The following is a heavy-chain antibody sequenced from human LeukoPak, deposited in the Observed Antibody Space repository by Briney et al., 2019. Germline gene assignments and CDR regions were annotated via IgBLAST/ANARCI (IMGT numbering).Heavy chain of an antibody. V-gene: IGHV1-2*02. D-gene: IGHD5-24*01. Sequence: GASVKVSCKASGYTFTGYYMHWVRQAPGQGLEWMGWINPNSGGTNYAQKFQGRVTMTRDTSISTAYMELSRLRSDDTAVYYCARDRGRDGYSLAYYFDYWGQGTLVTVSS. CDR3: ARDRGRDGYSLAYYFDY. CDR2: INPNSGGT. J-gene: IGHJ4*02. CDR1: GYTFTGYY.